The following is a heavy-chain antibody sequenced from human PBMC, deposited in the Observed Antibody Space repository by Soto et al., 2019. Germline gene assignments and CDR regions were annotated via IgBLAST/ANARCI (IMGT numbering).Heavy chain of an antibody. Sequence: ASVKVSCKASGYTFTGYYMHWVRQAPGQGLEWMGWINPNSGGTNYAQKFQGRVTMTRDTSISTAYMELSRLRSDGTAVYYCASDSSGWYSDYYGMDVWGQGTTVTVS. CDR1: GYTFTGYY. J-gene: IGHJ6*02. CDR2: INPNSGGT. CDR3: ASDSSGWYSDYYGMDV. D-gene: IGHD6-19*01. V-gene: IGHV1-2*02.